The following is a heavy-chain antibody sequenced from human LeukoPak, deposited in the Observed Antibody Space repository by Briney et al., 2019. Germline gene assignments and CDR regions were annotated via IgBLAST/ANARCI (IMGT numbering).Heavy chain of an antibody. Sequence: GGSLRLSCAASGFTFSSFWMSWVRRAPGKGLEWVANIRQDGREQYYVDSVKGRFTISRDNAKYSLFLQMSSLRAQDTAVYYCVRDTSVRVPAAIVSDYWGQGTLVTVSS. D-gene: IGHD2-2*01. CDR3: VRDTSVRVPAAIVSDY. CDR1: GFTFSSFW. V-gene: IGHV3-7*01. J-gene: IGHJ4*02. CDR2: IRQDGREQ.